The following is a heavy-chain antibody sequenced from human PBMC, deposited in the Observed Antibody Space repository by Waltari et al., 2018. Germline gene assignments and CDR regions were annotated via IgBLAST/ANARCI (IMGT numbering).Heavy chain of an antibody. Sequence: EVQLVESGGGLVTPGESLRLSCVASGFSFHSYTMNWVRQAPGKGLKWVSSIGANGDYIYYANSVKSRFTTSRDNARNSLYLQMTSLRVEDTAIYFCASHFEDYYYYMDVWGKGTTVTVSS. CDR1: GFSFHSYT. CDR3: ASHFEDYYYYMDV. J-gene: IGHJ6*03. CDR2: IGANGDYI. V-gene: IGHV3-21*01.